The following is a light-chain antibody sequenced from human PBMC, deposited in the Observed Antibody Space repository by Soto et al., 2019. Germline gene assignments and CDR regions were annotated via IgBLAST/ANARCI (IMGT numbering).Light chain of an antibody. Sequence: QSVLTQPRSVSGSPGQSVTISCTGTSRDVGGYYYVSWYQQHPGKAPKVIVYDVSQRPSGVPDRFSGSKSGNTASLTISGLQGEGEAEYYCCSYAGPHTLYVFGTWTKVTVL. CDR2: DVS. V-gene: IGLV2-11*01. J-gene: IGLJ1*01. CDR1: SRDVGGYYY. CDR3: CSYAGPHTLYV.